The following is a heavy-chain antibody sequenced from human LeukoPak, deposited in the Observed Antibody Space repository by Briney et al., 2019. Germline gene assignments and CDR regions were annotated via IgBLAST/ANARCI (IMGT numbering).Heavy chain of an antibody. J-gene: IGHJ4*02. D-gene: IGHD3-10*01. CDR1: GFTVSSNY. V-gene: IGHV3-66*01. CDR3: ARNSYYGSGSFSRD. Sequence: GGSLRLSCAASGFTVSSNYMTWVRQAPGKGLEWVSIIYGDGSDGRTYYADSVKGRFTISRDNSKNTVYLQMNSLRAEDTAVYYCARNSYYGSGSFSRDWGQGTLVTVSS. CDR2: IYGDGSDGRT.